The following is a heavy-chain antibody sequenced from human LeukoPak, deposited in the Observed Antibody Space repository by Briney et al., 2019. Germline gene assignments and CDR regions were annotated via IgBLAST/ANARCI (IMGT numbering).Heavy chain of an antibody. J-gene: IGHJ5*02. D-gene: IGHD6-13*01. CDR3: ARGGGIAAAGTSSGWYLVPWRSRPPNWFDP. Sequence: PSETLSLTCTVSGGSISSGSYYWSWIRQPAGTGLEWIGRIYTSGSTNYNPSLKSRVTISVDTSKNQFSLKLSSVTAADTAVYYCARGGGIAAAGTSSGWYLVPWRSRPPNWFDPWGQGTLVTVSS. CDR1: GGSISSGSYY. CDR2: IYTSGST. V-gene: IGHV4-61*02.